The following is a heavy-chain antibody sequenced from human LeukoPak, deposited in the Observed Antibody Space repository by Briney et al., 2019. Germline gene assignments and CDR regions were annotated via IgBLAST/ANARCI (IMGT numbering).Heavy chain of an antibody. Sequence: PGGSLRLSCAASGFTVSDNYMSWVRQAPGKGLVWVSRINTDGSSTSHADAVKGRFTISRDNAKNTLYLQMNSLRAEDTAVYYCVSYNWNYPDYWGQGTLVTVSS. CDR1: GFTVSDNY. J-gene: IGHJ4*02. CDR2: INTDGSST. D-gene: IGHD1-7*01. V-gene: IGHV3-74*01. CDR3: VSYNWNYPDY.